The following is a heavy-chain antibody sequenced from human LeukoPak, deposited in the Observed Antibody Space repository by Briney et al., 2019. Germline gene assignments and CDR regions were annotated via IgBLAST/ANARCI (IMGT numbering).Heavy chain of an antibody. V-gene: IGHV4-39*07. CDR1: GGSIRSSSYY. CDR2: IYYSGSTYYNPSYYNGST. J-gene: IGHJ4*02. Sequence: ASETLSLTCTVSGGSIRSSSYYWGWIRQPPGKGLEWIGSIYYSGSTYYNPSYYNGSTYYNPSLKSRVTISVDTSKNQFSLKLSSVTAADTAVYYCASRIVGATGCRTRVKCGTWGYWGQGTLVTVSS. CDR3: ASRIVGATGCRTRVKCGTWGY. D-gene: IGHD1-26*01.